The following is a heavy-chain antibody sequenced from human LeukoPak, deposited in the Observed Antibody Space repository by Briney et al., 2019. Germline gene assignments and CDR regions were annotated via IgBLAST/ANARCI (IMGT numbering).Heavy chain of an antibody. Sequence: SETLSLTCTVSGYSISSGYYWGWIRQPPGKGLEWIGYIYYSGSTNYNPSLKSRVTISVDTSKNQFSLKLSSVTAADTAVYYCAREPYSSSWVDYWGQGTLVTVSS. CDR2: IYYSGST. J-gene: IGHJ4*02. CDR1: GYSISSGYY. V-gene: IGHV4-61*01. CDR3: AREPYSSSWVDY. D-gene: IGHD6-13*01.